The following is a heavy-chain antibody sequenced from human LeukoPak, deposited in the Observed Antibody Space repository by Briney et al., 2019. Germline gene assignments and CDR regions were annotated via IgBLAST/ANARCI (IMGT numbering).Heavy chain of an antibody. V-gene: IGHV4-39*01. D-gene: IGHD2-8*01. CDR1: GGSISSSSYY. J-gene: IGHJ4*02. Sequence: SETLSLTRTVSGGSISSSSYYWGWIRQPPGKGLEWIGSIYYSGSTYYNPSLKSRVTISVDTSKNQFSLKLSSVTAADTAVYYCAIAPNPYYFDFWGQGNLVTVSA. CDR3: AIAPNPYYFDF. CDR2: IYYSGST.